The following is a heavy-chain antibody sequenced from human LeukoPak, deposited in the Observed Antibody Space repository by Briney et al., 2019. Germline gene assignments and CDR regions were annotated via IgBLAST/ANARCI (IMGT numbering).Heavy chain of an antibody. CDR2: IWYDGSNK. Sequence: GRSLRLSCAASGFTFSSYGMHWVRQAPGKGLEGVAVIWYDGSNKYYADSVKGRFTISRGNSKNTLYLQMNSLRAEDTAVYYCARDQYYYGSGSYLYYWGQGTLVTVSS. J-gene: IGHJ4*02. CDR1: GFTFSSYG. V-gene: IGHV3-33*01. CDR3: ARDQYYYGSGSYLYY. D-gene: IGHD3-10*01.